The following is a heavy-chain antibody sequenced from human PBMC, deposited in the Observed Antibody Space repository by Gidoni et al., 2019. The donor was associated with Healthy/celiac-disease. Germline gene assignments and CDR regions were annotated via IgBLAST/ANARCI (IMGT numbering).Heavy chain of an antibody. CDR3: ATSPQVGLQYKPRLIYYFDY. V-gene: IGHV1-3*01. CDR2: INAGNGNT. J-gene: IGHJ4*02. Sequence: QVQLVQSGAEVKKPGASVTVSCKASGYTFTSYAMHWVRQAPGQRLEWMGWINAGNGNTKYSQKFQGRVTITRDTSASTAYMELSSLRSEDTAVYYCATSPQVGLQYKPRLIYYFDYWGQGTLVTVSS. CDR1: GYTFTSYA. D-gene: IGHD4-4*01.